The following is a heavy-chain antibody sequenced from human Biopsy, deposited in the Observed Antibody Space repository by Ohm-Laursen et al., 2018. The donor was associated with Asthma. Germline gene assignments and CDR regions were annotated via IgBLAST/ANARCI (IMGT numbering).Heavy chain of an antibody. Sequence: GSLRLSCAAPGFTFSSYAMSWVRQAPGKGLEWVSAISGSGGSTYYADSVKGRFTISRDNSKNTLYLQMSSLRAEDTAVYYCARTFHFWSPYHAEHYQLWGQGTLVTVSS. J-gene: IGHJ1*01. CDR3: ARTFHFWSPYHAEHYQL. CDR1: GFTFSSYA. CDR2: ISGSGGST. D-gene: IGHD3-3*02. V-gene: IGHV3-23*01.